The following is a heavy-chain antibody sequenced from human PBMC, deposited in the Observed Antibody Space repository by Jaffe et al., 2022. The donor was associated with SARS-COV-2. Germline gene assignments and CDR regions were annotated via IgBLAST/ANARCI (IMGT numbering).Heavy chain of an antibody. D-gene: IGHD3-16*01. V-gene: IGHV3-49*05. CDR1: GFTFGDYA. CDR2: IRSKAYGGTT. J-gene: IGHJ3*02. CDR3: TRVIWGRVMATILDAFDI. Sequence: EVQLVESGGGLVKPGRSLRLSCTASGFTFGDYAMSWFRQAPGKGLEWVGFIRSKAYGGTTEYAASVKGRFTISRDDSKSIAYLQMNSLKTEDTAVYYCTRVIWGRVMATILDAFDIWGQGTMVTVSS.